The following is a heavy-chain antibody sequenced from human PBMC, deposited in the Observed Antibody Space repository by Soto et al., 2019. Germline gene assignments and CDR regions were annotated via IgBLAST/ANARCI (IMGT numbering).Heavy chain of an antibody. CDR1: GGTLRSYA. D-gene: IGHD1-1*01. J-gene: IGHJ4*02. V-gene: IGHV1-69*01. CDR3: AKAPSRDLWNAYKT. Sequence: QVQLVQSGAEVKKAGSSVKVSCKASGGTLRSYALSWVRQAPGQGFELMGGIISFFGTTNYAQKFQGRVTITADHSTATAYMELTSLRSEDTAIYYCAKAPSRDLWNAYKTWGQGTLVTVSS. CDR2: IISFFGTT.